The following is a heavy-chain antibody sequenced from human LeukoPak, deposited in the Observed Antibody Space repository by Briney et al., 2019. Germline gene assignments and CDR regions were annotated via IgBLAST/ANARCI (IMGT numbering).Heavy chain of an antibody. Sequence: ASVKISCKASGYTFTDYYMHWVQQAPGKGLEWMGRVDPEDGETIYAEKFQGRVTITADTSTDTAYMELSSLRSEDTAVYYCARVVPGASYNDYWGQGTLVTVPS. CDR3: ARVVPGASYNDY. D-gene: IGHD2-2*01. CDR2: VDPEDGET. CDR1: GYTFTDYY. J-gene: IGHJ4*02. V-gene: IGHV1-69-2*01.